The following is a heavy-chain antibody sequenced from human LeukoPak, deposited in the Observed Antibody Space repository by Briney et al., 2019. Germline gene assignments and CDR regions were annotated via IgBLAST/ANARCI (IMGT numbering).Heavy chain of an antibody. CDR3: ARQRSLRLGELSLSPNWFDP. V-gene: IGHV1-46*01. CDR1: GYTFTSYY. CDR2: INPSGGST. J-gene: IGHJ5*02. D-gene: IGHD3-16*02. Sequence: GASVKVSCKASGYTFTSYYMHWVRQAPGQGLEWMGIINPSGGSTSYAQKFQGRVAMTRDTSTSTVYMELSSLRSEDTAVYYCARQRSLRLGELSLSPNWFDPWGQGTLVTVPS.